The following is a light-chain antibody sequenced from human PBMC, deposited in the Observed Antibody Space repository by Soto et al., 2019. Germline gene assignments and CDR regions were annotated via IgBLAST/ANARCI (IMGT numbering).Light chain of an antibody. CDR2: GVS. CDR3: ISYTGSRTSYV. V-gene: IGLV2-14*01. CDR1: RSDIGSYNY. J-gene: IGLJ1*01. Sequence: QSALTQPASVSGSPGQSITISCSGTRSDIGSYNYVAWYQQFPGKTPKILIYGVSNRPSGVSSRFSGSKSGNTASLTISGLQAEDEADYYCISYTGSRTSYVFGSGTTLHVL.